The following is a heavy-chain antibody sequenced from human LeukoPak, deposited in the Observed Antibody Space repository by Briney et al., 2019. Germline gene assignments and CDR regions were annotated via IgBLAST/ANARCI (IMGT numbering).Heavy chain of an antibody. Sequence: SETLSLTCTVSGGSISGSLSSYYWSWIRQPPGKGLEWIGYMYDSGSTNYNPSLKSRVTISVDTSKNQLSLKLSSVTAADTAVYYCARHFNQGFDPWGQGTLVTVSS. CDR3: ARHFNQGFDP. V-gene: IGHV4-59*08. CDR1: GGSISGSLSSYY. CDR2: MYDSGST. J-gene: IGHJ5*02.